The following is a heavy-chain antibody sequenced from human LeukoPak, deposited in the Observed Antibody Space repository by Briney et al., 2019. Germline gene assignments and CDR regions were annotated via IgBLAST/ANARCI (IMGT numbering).Heavy chain of an antibody. D-gene: IGHD1-26*01. CDR2: IKSKSDGGTT. CDR3: TAVRWSGSFDY. Sequence: GGSLRLSCAASGFTFSSYAMSWVRQAPGKGLEWVARIKSKSDGGTTDYAAPVKGRFTISTDESKKTAYLQMNTLKSEDTAVYYCTAVRWSGSFDYWGQGSLVTVSS. V-gene: IGHV3-15*01. CDR1: GFTFSSYA. J-gene: IGHJ4*02.